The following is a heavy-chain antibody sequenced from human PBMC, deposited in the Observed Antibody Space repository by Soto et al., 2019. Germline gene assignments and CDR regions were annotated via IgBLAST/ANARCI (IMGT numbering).Heavy chain of an antibody. CDR3: ARARTYYYMDV. Sequence: EVQLVESGGGLVQPGGSLRLSCAASGFTFSSYSMNWVRQAPGKGLEWVSFITGSSGTIYYADSVKGRFTISRDNAKNSLFLQMNSLRAEDTAVYYCARARTYYYMDVWGKGTTVTVSS. J-gene: IGHJ6*03. CDR2: ITGSSGTI. V-gene: IGHV3-48*01. D-gene: IGHD2-8*01. CDR1: GFTFSSYS.